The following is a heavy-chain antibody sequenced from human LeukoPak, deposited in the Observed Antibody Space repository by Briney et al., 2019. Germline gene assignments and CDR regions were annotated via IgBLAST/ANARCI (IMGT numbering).Heavy chain of an antibody. CDR1: GFTFSSYW. CDR3: ARGGAWYSDY. Sequence: PGGSLRLSCAASGFTFSSYWMSWVRQAPGKGLEWVAHIKHDGGGTYPVDSVKGRFTISRDNAKNSLYLQMNSLRAEDTAVYYCARGGAWYSDYWGQGTLVTVSS. J-gene: IGHJ4*02. V-gene: IGHV3-7*05. CDR2: IKHDGGGT. D-gene: IGHD6-13*01.